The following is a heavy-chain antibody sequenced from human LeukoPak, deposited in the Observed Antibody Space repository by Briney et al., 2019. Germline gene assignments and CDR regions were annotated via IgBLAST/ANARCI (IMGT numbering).Heavy chain of an antibody. CDR3: ARDLGGYDPLDY. CDR2: ISSSSSYI. J-gene: IGHJ4*02. CDR1: GFTFSSYS. V-gene: IGHV3-21*01. Sequence: GGSLRLSCAASGFTFSSYSMNWVHQAPGKGLEWVSSISSSSSYIYYADSVKGRFTISRDNAKNSLYLQMNSLRAEDTAVYYCARDLGGYDPLDYWGQGTLVTVSS. D-gene: IGHD5-12*01.